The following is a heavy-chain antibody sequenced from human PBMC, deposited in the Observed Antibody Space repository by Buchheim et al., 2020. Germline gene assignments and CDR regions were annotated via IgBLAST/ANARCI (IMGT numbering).Heavy chain of an antibody. Sequence: QVQLVQSGAEVKKPGASVKVSCKASGYTFTGYYMHWVRQAPGQGLEWMGWINPNSGGTNYAQKFQGWVTMTRGTSIRPAYMELSRLRSDDTAVYYCARDGSSGGSYYYYGMDVWGQGTT. CDR1: GYTFTGYY. J-gene: IGHJ6*02. D-gene: IGHD2-15*01. CDR3: ARDGSSGGSYYYYGMDV. V-gene: IGHV1-2*04. CDR2: INPNSGGT.